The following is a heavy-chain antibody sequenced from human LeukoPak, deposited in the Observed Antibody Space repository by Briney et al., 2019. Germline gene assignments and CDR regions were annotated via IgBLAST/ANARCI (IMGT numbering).Heavy chain of an antibody. CDR2: IYHSGST. CDR3: ARDLDSSSSEFDY. V-gene: IGHV4-38-2*02. D-gene: IGHD6-6*01. J-gene: IGHJ4*02. Sequence: SETLSLTCTVSGYSISSGYYWGWIRQPPGKGLEWIGSIYHSGSTYYNPSLKSRVTISVDTSKNQFSLKLSSVTAADTAVYYCARDLDSSSSEFDYWGQGTLVTVSS. CDR1: GYSISSGYY.